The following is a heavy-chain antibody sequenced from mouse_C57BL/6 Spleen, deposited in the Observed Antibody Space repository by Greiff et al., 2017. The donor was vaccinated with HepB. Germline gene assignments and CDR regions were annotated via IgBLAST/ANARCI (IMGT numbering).Heavy chain of an antibody. CDR2: IDPENGDT. CDR1: GFNIKDDY. V-gene: IGHV14-4*01. J-gene: IGHJ3*01. D-gene: IGHD1-1*01. CDR3: TLYYGSSYGWFAY. Sequence: EVKLQESGAELVRPGASVKLSCTASGFNIKDDYMHWVKQRPEQGLEWIGWIDPENGDTEYASKFQGKATITADTSSNTAYLQLSSLTSEDTAVYYCTLYYGSSYGWFAYWGQGTLVTVSA.